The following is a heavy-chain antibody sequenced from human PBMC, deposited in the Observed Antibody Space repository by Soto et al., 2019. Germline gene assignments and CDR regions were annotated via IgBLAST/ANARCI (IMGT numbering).Heavy chain of an antibody. CDR1: GGSISSTTYY. Sequence: QLLLQESGPGPVRPSETLSLTCVVSGGSISSTTYYWGWIRQPPGKGLEWIATIYYSGSTYYNPSLRSRVTISVDTSKNQFSLKLNSVTAADTAVYYCARHKLAAAGPFDYWGQGTRSPSPQ. V-gene: IGHV4-39*01. D-gene: IGHD6-13*01. CDR3: ARHKLAAAGPFDY. J-gene: IGHJ4*02. CDR2: IYYSGST.